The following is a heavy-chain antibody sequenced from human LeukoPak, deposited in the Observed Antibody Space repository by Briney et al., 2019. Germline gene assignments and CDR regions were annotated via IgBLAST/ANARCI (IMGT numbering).Heavy chain of an antibody. D-gene: IGHD3-3*01. J-gene: IGHJ2*01. CDR3: ARFRPTQGYFDL. Sequence: SQTLSLTCTVSGGSISSGGYYWSWIRQPPGKGLEWIGYIYHSGSTYYNPSLKSRVTMSVDRSKNQFSLKLSSVTAADTAVYYCARFRPTQGYFDLWGRGTLVTVSS. CDR2: IYHSGST. CDR1: GGSISSGGYY. V-gene: IGHV4-30-2*02.